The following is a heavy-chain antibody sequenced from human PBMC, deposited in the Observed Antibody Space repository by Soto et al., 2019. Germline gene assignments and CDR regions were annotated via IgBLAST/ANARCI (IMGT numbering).Heavy chain of an antibody. CDR2: ISSSGSTI. J-gene: IGHJ6*03. CDR1: GFTFSDYY. V-gene: IGHV3-11*01. D-gene: IGHD4-17*01. CDR3: ARDRLLPQYYMDV. Sequence: GGSLRLSCAASGFTFSDYYMSWIRQAPGKGLEWVSYISSSGSTIYYADSVKGRFTISRDNAKNSLYLQMNSLRAEDTAVYYCARDRLLPQYYMDVWGKGTTVTVSS.